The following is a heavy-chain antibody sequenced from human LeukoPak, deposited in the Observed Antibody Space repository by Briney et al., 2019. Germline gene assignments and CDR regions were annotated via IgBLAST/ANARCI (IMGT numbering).Heavy chain of an antibody. Sequence: PSETLSLTCTVSGGSISSYYWSWIRQPPGKGLEWIGYIYYSGSTNYNPSLKSRVTISVDTSKNQFSLKLSSVTAADTAVYYCARRRWLQFDYWGQGTLVTVSS. CDR3: ARRRWLQFDY. J-gene: IGHJ4*02. V-gene: IGHV4-59*12. CDR1: GGSISSYY. CDR2: IYYSGST. D-gene: IGHD5-24*01.